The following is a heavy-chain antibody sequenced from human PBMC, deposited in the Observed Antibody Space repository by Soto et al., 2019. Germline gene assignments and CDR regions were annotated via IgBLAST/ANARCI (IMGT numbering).Heavy chain of an antibody. CDR1: GFTFSSYS. J-gene: IGHJ6*02. Sequence: PGGSLRLSCAASGFTFSSYSMNWVRQAPGKGLEWVSSISSSSSYIYYADSVKGRFTISRDNAKNSLYLQMNSLRAEDTAVYYCARDPAGYSSSWTYYYYYGMDVWGQGTTVTVSS. CDR2: ISSSSSYI. D-gene: IGHD6-13*01. V-gene: IGHV3-21*01. CDR3: ARDPAGYSSSWTYYYYYGMDV.